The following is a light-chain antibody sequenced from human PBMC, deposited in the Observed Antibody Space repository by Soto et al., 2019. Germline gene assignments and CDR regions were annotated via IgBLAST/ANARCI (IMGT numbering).Light chain of an antibody. J-gene: IGLJ3*02. CDR1: SSNIGAPYD. CDR2: GNS. Sequence: QSVLTQPPSMSGAPGQRVTISCTGSSSNIGAPYDVHWYQQFPGTAPKLLISGNSNRPSGVPDRFSGSTSGTSASLALTGLQAEDEADYYCQSYDHSLNAWVFGGGTQLTVL. V-gene: IGLV1-40*01. CDR3: QSYDHSLNAWV.